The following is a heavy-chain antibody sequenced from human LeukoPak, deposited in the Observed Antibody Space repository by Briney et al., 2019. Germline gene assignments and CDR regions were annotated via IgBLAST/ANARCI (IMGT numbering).Heavy chain of an antibody. CDR1: GFTFSSYA. D-gene: IGHD3-10*01. Sequence: GGSLRLSCAASGFTFSSYAMSWVRQAPGKGLEGVSAISGSGGSTYYADSVKGRFTISRDNSKNTLYLQMNSLRAEDTAVYYCAKDSDSVLLWFGEFPAAADYWGQGTLVTVSS. J-gene: IGHJ4*02. CDR2: ISGSGGST. V-gene: IGHV3-23*01. CDR3: AKDSDSVLLWFGEFPAAADY.